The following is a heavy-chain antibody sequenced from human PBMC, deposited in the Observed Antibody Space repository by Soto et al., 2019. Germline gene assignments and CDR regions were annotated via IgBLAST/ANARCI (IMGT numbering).Heavy chain of an antibody. V-gene: IGHV2-26*01. CDR1: GFSLNNARMG. Sequence: SGPTLVNPTETLTLTCTVSGFSLNNARMGVSWIRQPPGKALEWLAHIFSNDEKSYSTSLKSRLTISKDTSKSQVVLTMTNMDPVDTATYYCARIGCSSTSCYYYYYMDVWGKGTTVTVSS. CDR3: ARIGCSSTSCYYYYYMDV. D-gene: IGHD2-2*01. CDR2: IFSNDEK. J-gene: IGHJ6*03.